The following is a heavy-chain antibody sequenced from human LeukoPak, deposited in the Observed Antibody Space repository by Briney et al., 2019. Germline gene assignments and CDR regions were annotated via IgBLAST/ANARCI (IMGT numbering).Heavy chain of an antibody. D-gene: IGHD2-2*01. V-gene: IGHV1-69*01. CDR3: ARGRETCSSTSCYGLDAFDI. CDR2: IIPIFGTA. Sequence: GASVKVSCKASGGTFSSYAISWVRQAPGQGLEWMGWIIPIFGTANYAQKFQGRVTITADESTSTAYMELSSLRSEDTAVYYCARGRETCSSTSCYGLDAFDIWGQGTMVTVSS. CDR1: GGTFSSYA. J-gene: IGHJ3*02.